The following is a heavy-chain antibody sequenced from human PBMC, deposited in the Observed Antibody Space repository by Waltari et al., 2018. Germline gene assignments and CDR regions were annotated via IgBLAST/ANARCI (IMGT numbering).Heavy chain of an antibody. V-gene: IGHV1-69*12. D-gene: IGHD3-22*01. CDR3: ARSYYYDRIGDYPSLGAFDY. CDR2: IIPIFGTT. CDR1: DGTLINYV. J-gene: IGHJ4*02. Sequence: QVQLVQSGAEVKKPGSSVKVSCKAFDGTLINYVISWLRQAPGQGLEWMGGIIPIFGTTNYAQKFQGRVTIIADESTSTVYMELSSLRSEDTAVYYCARSYYYDRIGDYPSLGAFDYWGQGTLVTVSS.